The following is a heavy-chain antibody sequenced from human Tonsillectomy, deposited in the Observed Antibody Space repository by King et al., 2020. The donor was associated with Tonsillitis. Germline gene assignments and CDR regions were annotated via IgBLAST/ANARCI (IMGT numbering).Heavy chain of an antibody. CDR2: IRSKAYGGTT. Sequence: VQLVESGGGLVQPGRSLRLSCTASGFTFGDYAMSWFRQAPGKGLEWVGFIRSKAYGGTTEYAASVKGRFTISRDDSKSIAYLQMNSLKTEEPAVYYCTRGSSGHTNRIDAFDIWGQGTMVTVSS. J-gene: IGHJ3*02. V-gene: IGHV3-49*03. D-gene: IGHD3-22*01. CDR1: GFTFGDYA. CDR3: TRGSSGHTNRIDAFDI.